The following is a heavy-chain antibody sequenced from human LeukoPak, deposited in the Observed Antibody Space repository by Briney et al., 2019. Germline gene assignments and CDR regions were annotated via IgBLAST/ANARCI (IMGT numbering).Heavy chain of an antibody. CDR1: GFTFSSYW. Sequence: GGSLRLSCAASGFTFSSYWMHWVRQAPGKGLVWVSRINSDGSSTSYADSVKGRFTISRDNAKNTLYLQMNSLRAEDTAVYYCARVGDYGEGYGMDVWGQGTTVTVSS. CDR2: INSDGSST. D-gene: IGHD4-17*01. CDR3: ARVGDYGEGYGMDV. V-gene: IGHV3-74*01. J-gene: IGHJ6*02.